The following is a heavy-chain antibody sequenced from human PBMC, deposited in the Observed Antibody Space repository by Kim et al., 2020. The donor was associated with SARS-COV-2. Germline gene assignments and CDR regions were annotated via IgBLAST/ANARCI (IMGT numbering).Heavy chain of an antibody. D-gene: IGHD6-13*01. CDR3: AKERRSSMLYGMDV. V-gene: IGHV3-23*01. J-gene: IGHJ6*02. Sequence: ADSVKGRFTISRDNSKNTLYLQMNSLRAEDTAVYYCAKERRSSMLYGMDVWGQGTTVTVSS.